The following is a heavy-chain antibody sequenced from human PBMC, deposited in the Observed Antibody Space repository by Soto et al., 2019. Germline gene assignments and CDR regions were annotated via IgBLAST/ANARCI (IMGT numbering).Heavy chain of an antibody. Sequence: LKISCKGSGYTFTNYWIGWVRQMPGKGPEWMGIIYPGDSDTKYNPSFQGQVTISADKSITTTYLQWSSLKASDTAIYYCAASIFYYGMDVWGQGTTVTVSS. V-gene: IGHV5-51*01. CDR1: GYTFTNYW. CDR2: IYPGDSDT. J-gene: IGHJ6*02. CDR3: AASIFYYGMDV.